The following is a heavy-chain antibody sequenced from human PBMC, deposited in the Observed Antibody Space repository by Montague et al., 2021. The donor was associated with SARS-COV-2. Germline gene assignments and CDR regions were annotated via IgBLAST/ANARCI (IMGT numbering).Heavy chain of an antibody. J-gene: IGHJ4*02. CDR3: ARHVTFGGVVVALDY. V-gene: IGHV4-39*01. CDR2: IFYSGTT. CDR1: GASISSSENS. Sequence: SETLSLTCTVSGASISSSENSWGWIRQSPGKGLEWFGSIFYSGTTYFNPSLRSRIATSVDTSKNQFSLKVTSVTAADTAVCYCARHVTFGGVVVALDYWGQGHLVSVSS. D-gene: IGHD3-16*02.